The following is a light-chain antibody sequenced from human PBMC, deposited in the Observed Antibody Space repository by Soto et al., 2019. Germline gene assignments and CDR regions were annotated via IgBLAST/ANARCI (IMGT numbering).Light chain of an antibody. CDR1: QTVNSY. J-gene: IGKJ4*01. Sequence: EIVMTQSPATLSVSPGERATLSRRASQTVNSYLAWYQQKPGQAPRLLIYGASTRATGIPGRFSGSGSGTEFTLTISSLQSEDVAVYYCQQHNAWPLTFGGGTKVEI. CDR3: QQHNAWPLT. CDR2: GAS. V-gene: IGKV3-15*01.